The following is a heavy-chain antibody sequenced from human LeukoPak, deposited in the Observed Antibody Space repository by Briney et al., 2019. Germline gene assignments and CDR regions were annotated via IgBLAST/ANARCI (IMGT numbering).Heavy chain of an antibody. CDR3: ARDPGPGYYYGSGSYY. Sequence: GGSLRLSCAASGFTVSSNYMSWVRQAPGKGLEWVSVIYSGGSTYYADSVKGRFTISRDNSKNTLYLQMNSLRAEDTAVYYCARDPGPGYYYGSGSYYWGQGTLVTVSS. V-gene: IGHV3-66*01. J-gene: IGHJ4*02. CDR1: GFTVSSNY. D-gene: IGHD3-10*01. CDR2: IYSGGST.